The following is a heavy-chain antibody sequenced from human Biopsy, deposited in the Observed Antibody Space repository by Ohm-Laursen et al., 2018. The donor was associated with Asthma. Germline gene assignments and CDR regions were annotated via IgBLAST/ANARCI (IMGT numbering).Heavy chain of an antibody. Sequence: SSVKVSCKAPGGTFSNFAISWVRQAPGQGLEWLGGITTVFGTTNYAQKFQGRVTITADESTSTAYMEVTSLRSEDPAIYYCARCQVGYSSGWSLLLKKIYYSGMDVWGQGTAVTVSS. J-gene: IGHJ6*02. V-gene: IGHV1-69*01. CDR3: ARCQVGYSSGWSLLLKKIYYSGMDV. CDR1: GGTFSNFA. D-gene: IGHD6-19*01. CDR2: ITTVFGTT.